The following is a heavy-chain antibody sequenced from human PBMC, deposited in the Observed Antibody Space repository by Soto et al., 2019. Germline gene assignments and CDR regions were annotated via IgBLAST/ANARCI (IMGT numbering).Heavy chain of an antibody. CDR1: GFTFSSYS. CDR3: AKDLRGHYDYVWGSYSGMDV. D-gene: IGHD3-16*01. J-gene: IGHJ6*02. V-gene: IGHV3-48*02. CDR2: ISSSSSTI. Sequence: EVQLVESGGGLVQPGGSLRLSCAASGFTFSSYSMNWVRQAPGKGLEWVSYISSSSSTIYYADSVKGRFTISRDNAKNSLYLQMNSLRDEDTDVYYCAKDLRGHYDYVWGSYSGMDVWGQGTTVTVSS.